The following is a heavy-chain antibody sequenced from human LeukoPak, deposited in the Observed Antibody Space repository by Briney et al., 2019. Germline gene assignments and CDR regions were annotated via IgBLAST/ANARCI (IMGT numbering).Heavy chain of an antibody. J-gene: IGHJ6*03. CDR2: INPSDGST. CDR1: GYTFIRYY. V-gene: IGHV1-46*01. CDR3: ARGLMYYYDSSGDPIYYYYYMDV. D-gene: IGHD3-22*01. Sequence: SPVKVSCKASGYTFIRYYTHSVRQAPGHGVEWIGIINPSDGSTRYAQKLQGRGTMTKDTSPSTVYMELSSLRSEDTAVYYCARGLMYYYDSSGDPIYYYYYMDVGGRG.